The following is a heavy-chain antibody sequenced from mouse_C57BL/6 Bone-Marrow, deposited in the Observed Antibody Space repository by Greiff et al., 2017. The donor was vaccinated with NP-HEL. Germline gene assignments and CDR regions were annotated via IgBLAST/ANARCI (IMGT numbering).Heavy chain of an antibody. Sequence: VQRVESGAELARPGASVKLSCKASGYTFTSYGISWVKQRTGQGLEWIGEIYPRSGNTYYNEKFKGKATLTADKSSSTAYMELRSLTSEDSAVYFCARGDTTVVAHFDYWGQGTTLTVSS. CDR2: IYPRSGNT. CDR3: ARGDTTVVAHFDY. J-gene: IGHJ2*01. CDR1: GYTFTSYG. V-gene: IGHV1-81*01. D-gene: IGHD1-1*01.